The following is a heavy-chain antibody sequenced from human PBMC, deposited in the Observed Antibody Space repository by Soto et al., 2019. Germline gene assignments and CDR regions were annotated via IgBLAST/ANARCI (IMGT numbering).Heavy chain of an antibody. Sequence: QLQLQESGPGLVKASETLALTCSVSGGSTSSNEYYWAWIRQPPGKGLEWIAAIYSSGNTYYNASRKGGVTVSIDPSNNLFFLKLTSVTARDTAGYYWASLLASPFVLAAGGKGTTVTVPP. CDR1: GGSTSSNEYY. CDR2: IYSSGNT. J-gene: IGHJ6*04. V-gene: IGHV4-39*01. CDR3: ASLLASPFVLAA. D-gene: IGHD3-3*01.